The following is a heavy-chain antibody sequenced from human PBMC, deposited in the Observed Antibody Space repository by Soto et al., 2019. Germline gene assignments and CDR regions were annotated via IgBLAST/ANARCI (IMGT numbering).Heavy chain of an antibody. CDR3: ARSGLVYLDY. Sequence: ETLSLTCAVYGGSFSGYYWNWIRQPPGKGLEWVSSISSSSSYIYYADSVKGRFTISRDNAKNSLYLQMNSLRAEDTAVYYCARSGLVYLDYWGQGTLVTVSS. J-gene: IGHJ4*02. V-gene: IGHV3-21*01. CDR2: ISSSSSYI. D-gene: IGHD2-8*01. CDR1: GGSFSGYY.